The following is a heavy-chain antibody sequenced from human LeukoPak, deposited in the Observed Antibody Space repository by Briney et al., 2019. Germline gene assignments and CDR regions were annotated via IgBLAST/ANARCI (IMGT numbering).Heavy chain of an antibody. CDR1: GFTFGDYA. Sequence: GGSLRLSCTASGFTFGDYAMSWFRQAPGKGLEWVGFIRSKAYGGTTEYAASVKGRFTISRDDSESIAYLQMNSLKTEDTAVYYCTRVNYYDSSGYYPDYYYYYGMDVWGRGTTVTVSS. D-gene: IGHD3-22*01. CDR3: TRVNYYDSSGYYPDYYYYYGMDV. V-gene: IGHV3-49*03. CDR2: IRSKAYGGTT. J-gene: IGHJ6*02.